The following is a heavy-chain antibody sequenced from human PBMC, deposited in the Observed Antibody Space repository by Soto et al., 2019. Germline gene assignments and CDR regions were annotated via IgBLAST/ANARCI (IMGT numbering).Heavy chain of an antibody. Sequence: NPSETLSLTCAVYGGSFSGYYWSWIRQPPGKGLEWIGEINHSGSTNYNPSLKSRVTISVDTSKNQFSLKLSSVTAADTAVYYCARGPTRYYYYYGMDVWGQGTTVTVSS. CDR3: ARGPTRYYYYYGMDV. CDR1: GGSFSGYY. CDR2: INHSGST. V-gene: IGHV4-34*01. J-gene: IGHJ6*02.